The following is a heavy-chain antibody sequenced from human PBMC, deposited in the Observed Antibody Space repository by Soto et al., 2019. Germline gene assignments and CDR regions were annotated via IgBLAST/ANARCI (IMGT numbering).Heavy chain of an antibody. CDR3: ARDFPQRAVAGRDSYYGMDV. J-gene: IGHJ6*02. D-gene: IGHD6-19*01. CDR1: GGSISSSSYY. CDR2: IYSGGST. Sequence: ETLSLTCTVSGGSISSSSYYWGWIRQPPGKGLEWVSVIYSGGSTYYADSVKGRFTISRDNSKNTLYLQMNSLRAEDTAVYYCARDFPQRAVAGRDSYYGMDVWGQGTTVTVSS. V-gene: IGHV3-53*01.